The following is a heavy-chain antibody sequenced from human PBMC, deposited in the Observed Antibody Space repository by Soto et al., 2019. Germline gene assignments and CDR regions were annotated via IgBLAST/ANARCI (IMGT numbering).Heavy chain of an antibody. CDR3: ARGMGIATTGRYDY. J-gene: IGHJ4*02. CDR1: GITISSNG. D-gene: IGHD1-1*01. CDR2: ISSSSDTI. Sequence: EVQLVESGGGSVQPGGSLRLSCAASGITISSNGMNWVRQAPGEGLEWVSYISSSSDTIYYADFVKGRFTISRDNAKNSLYLQMNSLRVEDTATYYCARGMGIATTGRYDYWGQGTLVTVSS. V-gene: IGHV3-48*01.